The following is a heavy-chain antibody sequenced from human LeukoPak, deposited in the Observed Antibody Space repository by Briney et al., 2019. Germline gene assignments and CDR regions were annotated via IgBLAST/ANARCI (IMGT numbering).Heavy chain of an antibody. V-gene: IGHV3-30-3*01. Sequence: GRSLRLSCAASGFTFSSYAMHWVRQAPGKGLEWVAVISYDGSNKYYADSVKGRFTISRDNSKNTLYLQMNSLRAEDTAVYYCARGPAGPQNRWGQGTLVTVSS. CDR3: ARGPAGPQNR. J-gene: IGHJ1*01. CDR2: ISYDGSNK. CDR1: GFTFSSYA.